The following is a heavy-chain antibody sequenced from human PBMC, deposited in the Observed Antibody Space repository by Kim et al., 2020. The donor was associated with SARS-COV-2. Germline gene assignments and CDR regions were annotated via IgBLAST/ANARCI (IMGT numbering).Heavy chain of an antibody. V-gene: IGHV1-69*13. CDR2: IIPILGTT. Sequence: SVKVSCKTSGGTFTNYAISWVRQAPGQGLEWLGGIIPILGTTNYAPKFQGRLTITAGESTSAAYMELSSLRSEDTAVYYCAVMVLTVIQVESFHHWGQG. D-gene: IGHD2-21*02. CDR3: AVMVLTVIQVESFHH. CDR1: GGTFTNYA. J-gene: IGHJ1*01.